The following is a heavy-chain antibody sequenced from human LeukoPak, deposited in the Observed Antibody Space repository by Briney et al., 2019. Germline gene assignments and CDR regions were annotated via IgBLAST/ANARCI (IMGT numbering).Heavy chain of an antibody. J-gene: IGHJ4*02. V-gene: IGHV1-46*01. CDR1: GYTFTSYY. D-gene: IGHD3-22*01. Sequence: ASVKVSCKASGYTFTSYYMHWVRQAPGHGLEWMGIINPSGGSTSYAQKFQGRVTMTRDTSTSTVYMELSSLRSEDTAVYYCARAGYYDSSGYYQVDYWGQGTLVTVSS. CDR2: INPSGGST. CDR3: ARAGYYDSSGYYQVDY.